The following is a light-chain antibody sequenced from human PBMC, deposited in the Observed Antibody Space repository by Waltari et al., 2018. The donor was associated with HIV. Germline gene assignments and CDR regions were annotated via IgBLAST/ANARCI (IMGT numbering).Light chain of an antibody. V-gene: IGKV3-20*01. CDR3: QQYYSPPWS. J-gene: IGKJ1*01. CDR2: GAS. CDR1: QSLTNNY. Sequence: EIVLTQSPGTLSLSPGERATLSCRASQSLTNNYLAWYRQKPGQAPRRLIQGASSRATGNPDRFSGSGSGTDFTLTIISLQAEDVAVYYCQQYYSPPWSFGQGTKVEIK.